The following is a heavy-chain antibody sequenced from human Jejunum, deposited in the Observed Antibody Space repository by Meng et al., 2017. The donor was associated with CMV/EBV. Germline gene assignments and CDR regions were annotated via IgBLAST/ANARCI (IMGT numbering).Heavy chain of an antibody. CDR1: GFSLSTKGVG. CDR2: IYWDDDM. D-gene: IGHD3-22*01. V-gene: IGHV2-5*02. J-gene: IGHJ4*02. CDR3: AHRGYDDSTDYLDY. Sequence: QITLKESVPTLLKPTQTLTLTCTLSGFSLSTKGVGVGWIRQPPGKALEWLALIYWDDDMRYSPSLKSRLALSKDTSKNQVVLTMTNMDPVDTATYYCAHRGYDDSTDYLDYWGQGTLVTVSS.